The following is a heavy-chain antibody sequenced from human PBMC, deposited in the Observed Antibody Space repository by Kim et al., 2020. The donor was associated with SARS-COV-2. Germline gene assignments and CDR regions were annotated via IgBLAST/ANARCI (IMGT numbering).Heavy chain of an antibody. V-gene: IGHV4-39*07. CDR3: ARGGTYYYDSSGYYFDY. Sequence: SETLSLTCTVSGGSISSSSYYWGWIRQPPGKGLEWIGSIYYSGSTYYNPSLKSRVTISVDTSKNQFSLKLSSVTAADTAVYYCARGGTYYYDSSGYYFDYWGQGTLGTVSS. D-gene: IGHD3-22*01. J-gene: IGHJ4*02. CDR1: GGSISSSSYY. CDR2: IYYSGST.